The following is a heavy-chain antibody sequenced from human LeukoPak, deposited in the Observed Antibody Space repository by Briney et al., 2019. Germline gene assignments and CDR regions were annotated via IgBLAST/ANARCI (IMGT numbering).Heavy chain of an antibody. CDR2: INPNNGVT. Sequence: ASVKVSCKASGYTFTVHYIHWVRQAPRRGLEWMGWINPNNGVTNYAQQFQGRVTMTSDTSINTAYMELSRLRSDDTAIYFCVRIYYGPDYWGQGTLVTVSS. CDR3: VRIYYGPDY. V-gene: IGHV1-2*02. D-gene: IGHD4-17*01. J-gene: IGHJ4*02. CDR1: GYTFTVHY.